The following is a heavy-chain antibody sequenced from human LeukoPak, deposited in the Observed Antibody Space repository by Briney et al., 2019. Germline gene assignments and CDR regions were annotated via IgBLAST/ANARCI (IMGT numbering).Heavy chain of an antibody. V-gene: IGHV4-30-4*08. CDR1: GDSINSGENY. D-gene: IGHD3-9*01. Sequence: PSQTLSLTCTVSGDSINSGENYWSWIRQPPGKGLEWIGHIYHSGTTYYNPSVKSRMTISVDTSKNQFSLNLRSVTAVDTAVYYCARQASDVLRYFDWLPRHGWFDPWGQGILVAVSS. J-gene: IGHJ5*02. CDR3: ARQASDVLRYFDWLPRHGWFDP. CDR2: IYHSGTT.